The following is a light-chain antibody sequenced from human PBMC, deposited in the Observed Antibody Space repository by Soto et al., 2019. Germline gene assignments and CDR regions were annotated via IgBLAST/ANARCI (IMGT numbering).Light chain of an antibody. Sequence: IVISPSSSPPAVSLGEGGPHTFHSSHRPFLSFSNKTFLAWYQQKPGQPPKLLIYWASTRESGVPDRFTGSGSGTDFTLTITSLQAEDVAVYYCQQYRSAAPFTFGQGSKV. V-gene: IGKV4-1*01. CDR2: WAS. CDR3: QQYRSAAPFT. J-gene: IGKJ2*01. CDR1: HRPFLSFSNKTF.